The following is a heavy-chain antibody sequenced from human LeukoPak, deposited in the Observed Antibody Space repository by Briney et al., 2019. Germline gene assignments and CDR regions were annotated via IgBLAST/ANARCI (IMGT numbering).Heavy chain of an antibody. J-gene: IGHJ4*02. CDR1: GFTVSSNY. V-gene: IGHV3-49*04. CDR3: TRGHFGY. CDR2: IRSKAYGGTT. Sequence: GGSLRLSCAASGFTVSSNYMSWVRQAPGKGLEWVGFIRSKAYGGTTEYAASVKGRFTISRDDSKSIAYLQMNSLKTEDTAVYYCTRGHFGYWGQGTLVTVSS.